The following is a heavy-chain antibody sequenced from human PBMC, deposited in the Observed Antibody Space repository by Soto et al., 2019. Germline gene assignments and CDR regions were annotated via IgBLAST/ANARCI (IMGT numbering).Heavy chain of an antibody. CDR2: ISFDGTTK. Sequence: QPGGSLRLSCAASGFTFSKFTMHWVRQAPGKGLEWVAVISFDGTTKFYADSVKGRFTISRDNSKNMVWLQMSSLRTEDTAVYYCARDDYSNLFDYWGQGTLVTVSS. CDR1: GFTFSKFT. V-gene: IGHV3-30-3*01. CDR3: ARDDYSNLFDY. J-gene: IGHJ4*02. D-gene: IGHD4-4*01.